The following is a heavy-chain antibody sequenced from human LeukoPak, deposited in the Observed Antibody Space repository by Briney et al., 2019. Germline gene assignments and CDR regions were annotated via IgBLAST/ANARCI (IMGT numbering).Heavy chain of an antibody. Sequence: GESPKISCKDSGYRFTSYWIGWVRQMPGKGLEWMGIIYPGDSDTRYSPSFQGQVTISADKSISTAYLQWSSLKASDTAMYYCARGRGYCSTTTCPNWFDPWGQGTLVIVSS. V-gene: IGHV5-51*01. J-gene: IGHJ5*02. CDR1: GYRFTSYW. CDR3: ARGRGYCSTTTCPNWFDP. D-gene: IGHD2-2*01. CDR2: IYPGDSDT.